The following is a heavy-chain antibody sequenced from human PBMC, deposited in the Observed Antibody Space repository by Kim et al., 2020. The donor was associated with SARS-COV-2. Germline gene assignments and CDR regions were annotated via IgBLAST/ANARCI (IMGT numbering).Heavy chain of an antibody. J-gene: IGHJ5*02. CDR2: ISRSSSYI. CDR3: ARDSDGGYYDILTGYFYDFQNNWFDP. Sequence: GGSLRLSCAASGFTFSSYSMNWVRQAPGKGLEWVSSISRSSSYIYYADSVKGRFTISRDNAKNSLYLQMNSLRAEDTAVYYCARDSDGGYYDILTGYFYDFQNNWFDPWCQRALVTVSS. V-gene: IGHV3-21*01. D-gene: IGHD3-9*01. CDR1: GFTFSSYS.